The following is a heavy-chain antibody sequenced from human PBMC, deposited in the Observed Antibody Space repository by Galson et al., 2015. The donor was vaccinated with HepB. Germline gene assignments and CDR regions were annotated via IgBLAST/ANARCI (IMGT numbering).Heavy chain of an antibody. CDR3: AKGATIDVWYFDL. D-gene: IGHD5-12*01. Sequence: SLRLSCAASGFTFDDYTMHWVRQAPGKGLEWVSLISWDGGSTYYADSVKGRFTISRGNSKNSLYLQMNSLRTEDTALYYCAKGATIDVWYFDLWGRGTLVTVSS. CDR2: ISWDGGST. CDR1: GFTFDDYT. V-gene: IGHV3-43*01. J-gene: IGHJ2*01.